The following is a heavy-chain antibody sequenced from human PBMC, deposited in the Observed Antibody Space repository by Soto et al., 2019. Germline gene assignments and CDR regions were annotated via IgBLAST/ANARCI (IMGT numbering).Heavy chain of an antibody. CDR2: IYYSGST. CDR3: ARDSYGSGRGYYGMDV. V-gene: IGHV4-30-4*01. D-gene: IGHD3-10*01. Sequence: SETLSLTCTVSGGSISSGDYYWSWIRQPPGKGLEWIGYIYYSGSTYYNPSLKSRVTISVDTSKNQFFLKLSSVTAADTAVYYCARDSYGSGRGYYGMDVWGQGTTVTVSS. CDR1: GGSISSGDYY. J-gene: IGHJ6*02.